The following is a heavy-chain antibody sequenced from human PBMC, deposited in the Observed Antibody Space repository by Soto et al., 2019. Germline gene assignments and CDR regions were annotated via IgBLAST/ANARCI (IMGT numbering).Heavy chain of an antibody. CDR1: GGSFSGYY. CDR2: INHSGST. V-gene: IGHV4-34*01. J-gene: IGHJ5*02. D-gene: IGHD2-8*01. CDR3: ARGQGYCTNGVCP. Sequence: QVQLQQWGAGLLKPSETLSLTCAVYGGSFSGYYWSWIRQPPGKGLEWIGEINHSGSTNYNPSLKSRVTRTVDTSKNHFSLTLSSVTAAATAVYYCARGQGYCTNGVCPWGQGTLVTVSS.